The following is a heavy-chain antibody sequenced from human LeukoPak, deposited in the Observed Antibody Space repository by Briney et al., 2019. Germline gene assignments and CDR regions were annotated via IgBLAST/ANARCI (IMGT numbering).Heavy chain of an antibody. Sequence: GGSLRLSCAASGFTFDDYAMHWVRQAPGKGLEWVSGISWNSGSIGYADSVKGRFTISRDNAKNSLYLQMNSLRAEDTALYYCKKNIAEAAAVIFDYGGQGPLSPFSS. CDR2: ISWNSGSI. J-gene: IGHJ4*02. V-gene: IGHV3-9*01. CDR1: GFTFDDYA. D-gene: IGHD6-13*01. CDR3: KKNIAEAAAVIFDY.